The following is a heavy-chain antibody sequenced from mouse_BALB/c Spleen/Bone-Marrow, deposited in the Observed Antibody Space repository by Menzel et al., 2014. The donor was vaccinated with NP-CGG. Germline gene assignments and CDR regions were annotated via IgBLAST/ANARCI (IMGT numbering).Heavy chain of an antibody. V-gene: IGHV1-14*01. CDR1: GYTFTSYI. Sequence: VQLQQSGPELVKPGASVKMSCKASGYTFTSYILHWVKQKPGQGLEWIGYINPYNDGTKYNEKFKGKATLTSDKFSSATCMELSSLTSEDSAVYYCARGGGHYFDYWGQGTTLTVSS. CDR3: ARGGGHYFDY. CDR2: INPYNDGT. J-gene: IGHJ2*01.